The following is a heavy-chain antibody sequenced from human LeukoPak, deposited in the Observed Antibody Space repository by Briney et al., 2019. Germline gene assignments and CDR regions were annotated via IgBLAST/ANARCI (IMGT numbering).Heavy chain of an antibody. J-gene: IGHJ5*02. CDR3: ASSTMVRGVRSNWFDP. CDR2: IHYSGST. D-gene: IGHD3-10*01. V-gene: IGHV4-39*07. Sequence: SETLSLTCTVSGGSITTSSYYWGWIRQPPGKGLEWIGSIHYSGSTYYNPSLKSRVTMSVDTSKNQFSLKLSSVTAADTAVYYCASSTMVRGVRSNWFDPWGQGTLVTVSS. CDR1: GGSITTSSYY.